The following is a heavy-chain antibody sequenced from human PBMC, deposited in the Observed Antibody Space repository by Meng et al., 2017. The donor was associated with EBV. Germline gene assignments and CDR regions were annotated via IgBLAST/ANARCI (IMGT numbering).Heavy chain of an antibody. Sequence: GQLGELGVEGKKPGASRKVSCKASGYTFTGYYMHWVRQAPGQGLEWMGRINPNSGGTNYAQKFQGRVTMTRDTSISTAYMELSRLRSDDTAVYYCAKGADLAAAGTFWFDPWGQGTLVTVSS. CDR2: INPNSGGT. V-gene: IGHV1-2*06. D-gene: IGHD6-13*01. CDR1: GYTFTGYY. J-gene: IGHJ5*02. CDR3: AKGADLAAAGTFWFDP.